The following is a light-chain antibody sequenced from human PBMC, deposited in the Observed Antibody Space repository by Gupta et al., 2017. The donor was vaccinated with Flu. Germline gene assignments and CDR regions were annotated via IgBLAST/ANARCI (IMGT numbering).Light chain of an antibody. J-gene: IGLJ3*02. Sequence: SYALTQPPSVSVSPGPTASITCSGDKLGDKYACWYQQKPGQSPVLVIYQDSKRPSGIPERFSGSNSGNTATLTISGTQARDEADYYCQAWDSSTAAVFGGGTKLTVL. V-gene: IGLV3-1*01. CDR1: KLGDKY. CDR3: QAWDSSTAAV. CDR2: QDS.